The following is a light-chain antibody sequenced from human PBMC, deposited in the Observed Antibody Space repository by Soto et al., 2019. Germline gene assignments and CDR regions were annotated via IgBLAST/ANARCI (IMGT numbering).Light chain of an antibody. CDR3: QQYDGPPWT. Sequence: DIQMTQSPSTLSASVGDRVTITCRASQSVSTWLAWYQQKPGKAPNLLIYDVSTLESGVPSRFSGSGSGTEFTLTLSSLQPDDFATYYCQQYDGPPWTFGQGTKVEIK. CDR1: QSVSTW. CDR2: DVS. J-gene: IGKJ1*01. V-gene: IGKV1-5*01.